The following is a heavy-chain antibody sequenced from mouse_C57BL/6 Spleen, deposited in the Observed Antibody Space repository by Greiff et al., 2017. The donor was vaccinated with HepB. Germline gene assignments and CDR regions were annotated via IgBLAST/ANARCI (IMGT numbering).Heavy chain of an antibody. D-gene: IGHD3-2*02. Sequence: EVQGVESGGGLVKPGGSLKLSCAASGFTFSSSTMSWVRQSPEKRLEWVATISGGGGNTYYPDRVKGRFTISRYNAKNTLYLQMSSLRSEDTALYYCARGRLDGWYFDVWGTGTTVTVSS. J-gene: IGHJ1*03. CDR1: GFTFSSST. CDR3: ARGRLDGWYFDV. CDR2: ISGGGGNT. V-gene: IGHV5-9*01.